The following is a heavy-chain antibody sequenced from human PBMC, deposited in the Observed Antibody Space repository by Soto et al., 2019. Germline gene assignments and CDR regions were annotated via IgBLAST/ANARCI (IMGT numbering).Heavy chain of an antibody. J-gene: IGHJ3*02. V-gene: IGHV4-59*01. CDR3: ARADYGDYVDAFDI. D-gene: IGHD4-17*01. CDR1: GGSISSYY. Sequence: SETLSLTCTVSGGSISSYYWSWIRQPPGKGLEWIGYIYYSGSTNYNPSLKSRVTISVDTSKNQFSLKLSSVTAADTAVYYCARADYGDYVDAFDIWGQGTMVTVSS. CDR2: IYYSGST.